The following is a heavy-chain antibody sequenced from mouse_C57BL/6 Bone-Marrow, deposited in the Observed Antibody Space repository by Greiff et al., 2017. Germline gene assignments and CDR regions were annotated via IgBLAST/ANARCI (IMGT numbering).Heavy chain of an antibody. CDR3: ARRTGGGDFDY. J-gene: IGHJ2*01. Sequence: EVHLVESGPELVKPGASVKIPCKASGYTFTDYNMDWVKQSPGKSLEWIGDINPNNGGTNYNQKFKGKATLTVDKSSSTAYMELRSLTSEDTAVYYCARRTGGGDFDYWGRGTALTVSS. CDR1: GYTFTDYN. CDR2: INPNNGGT. V-gene: IGHV1-18*01. D-gene: IGHD4-1*01.